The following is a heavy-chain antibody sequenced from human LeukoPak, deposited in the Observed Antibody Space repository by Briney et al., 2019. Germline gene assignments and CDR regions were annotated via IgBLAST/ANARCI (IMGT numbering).Heavy chain of an antibody. J-gene: IGHJ4*02. V-gene: IGHV3-23*01. D-gene: IGHD2-2*01. CDR1: GFTFSSHG. CDR3: AHGAMYQLDY. Sequence: PGGSLRLSCVASGFTFSSHGMSWVRQAPGKGLEWVSGIIGGAGSTYYADSVRGRFTISGDNSKNTLFLQMNSLRAEDTAVYYCAHGAMYQLDYWGQGTLVTVSS. CDR2: IIGGAGST.